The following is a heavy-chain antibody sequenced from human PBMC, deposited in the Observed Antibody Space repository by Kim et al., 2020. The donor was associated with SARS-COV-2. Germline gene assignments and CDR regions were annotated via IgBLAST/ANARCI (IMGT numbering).Heavy chain of an antibody. D-gene: IGHD4-17*01. CDR3: ARASPVTTFDYYYYCMAV. V-gene: IGHV4-34*01. CDR1: GGSFSGYY. CDR2: INHSGST. J-gene: IGHJ6*01. Sequence: SETLSLTCAVYGGSFSGYYWSWIRQPPGKGLEWIGEINHSGSTNYNPSLKSRVTISVDTSKNQFSLKLSSVTAADTAVYYCARASPVTTFDYYYYCMAV.